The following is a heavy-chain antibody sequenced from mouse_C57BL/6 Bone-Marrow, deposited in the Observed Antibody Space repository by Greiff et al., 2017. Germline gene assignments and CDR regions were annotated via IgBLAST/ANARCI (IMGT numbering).Heavy chain of an antibody. J-gene: IGHJ1*03. V-gene: IGHV1-9*01. D-gene: IGHD2-2*01. CDR2: ILPGSGST. Sequence: VKLQQSGAELMKPGASVKLSCKATGYTFTGYWIAWVKQRPGHGLEWIGEILPGSGSTNYNEKFKGKATFTADTSSNTAYMQLSSLTTEDSAIYYCARGGWLPLYWYFDVWGTGTTVTVSS. CDR3: ARGGWLPLYWYFDV. CDR1: GYTFTGYW.